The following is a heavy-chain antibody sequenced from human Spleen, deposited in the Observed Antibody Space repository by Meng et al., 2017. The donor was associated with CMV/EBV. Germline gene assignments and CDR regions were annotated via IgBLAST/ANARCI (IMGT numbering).Heavy chain of an antibody. D-gene: IGHD3-22*01. J-gene: IGHJ4*02. CDR3: ARAQYHYDSTAFFEH. CDR2: IYHAGTT. V-gene: IGHV4-31*02. Sequence: SINSGGSYWSGIRQHPGEGLEWIGDIYHAGTTSYTPSLKSRVSISVDTSKNQCSLKLSSMTAADTAVYYCARAQYHYDSTAFFEHWGQGALVTVSS. CDR1: SINSGGSY.